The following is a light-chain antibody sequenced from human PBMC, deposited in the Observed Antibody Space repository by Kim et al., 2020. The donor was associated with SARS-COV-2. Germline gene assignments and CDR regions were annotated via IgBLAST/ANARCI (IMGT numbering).Light chain of an antibody. CDR2: GAS. V-gene: IGKV3-15*01. J-gene: IGKJ1*01. CDR3: QQYENWPRT. CDR1: QGVTSY. Sequence: VSPGESATLTCRASQGVTSYLAWYQQRPGQAPRLLIYGASTRATDIPARFSGSGSGTEFTLTISSLQSEDFAVYYCQQYENWPRTFGQGTKVDIK.